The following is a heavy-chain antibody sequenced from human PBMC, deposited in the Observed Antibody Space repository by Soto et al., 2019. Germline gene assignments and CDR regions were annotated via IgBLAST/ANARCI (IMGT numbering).Heavy chain of an antibody. J-gene: IGHJ3*01. CDR3: AKDGIANNGVWEYFDL. Sequence: GESLKISCAASGFNFGAYAMSWVRQAPGKGLQWVSGLVGNGGDKNYADSVRGRFAVSRDNSKNTLYLEMNSLRGEDTAVYYCAKDGIANNGVWEYFDLWGQGTKVTVSS. CDR1: GFNFGAYA. V-gene: IGHV3-23*01. CDR2: LVGNGGDK. D-gene: IGHD2-8*01.